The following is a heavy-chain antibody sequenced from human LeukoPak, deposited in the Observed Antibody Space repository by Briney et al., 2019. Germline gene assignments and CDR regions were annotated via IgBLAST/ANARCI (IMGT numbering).Heavy chain of an antibody. V-gene: IGHV4-39*07. Sequence: SETLSLTCTVSGGSISGSSNYWGWIRQPPGKGLEWIGSIYYSGSTYYNPSLKSRVTISVDTSKNQFSLKLSSVTAADTAVYYCARDRKGIVVVVAATIYAFEISGQETMGTVSS. CDR1: GGSISGSSNY. J-gene: IGHJ3*02. CDR2: IYYSGST. D-gene: IGHD2-15*01. CDR3: ARDRKGIVVVVAATIYAFEI.